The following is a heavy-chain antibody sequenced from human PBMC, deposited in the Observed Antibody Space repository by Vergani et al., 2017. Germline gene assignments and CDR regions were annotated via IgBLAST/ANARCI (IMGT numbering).Heavy chain of an antibody. D-gene: IGHD3-22*01. J-gene: IGHJ3*01. Sequence: QLQLQESGPGLVKPSEILSLSCRVSGDSISRSHYYWGFIRQPPGKGLEWIGSISSSGRPYYNPTLKRRVAFSVDTSKNLFSRGLKSVTATDTGMYYCARPVGPSAIADGYPVWGQGTMVTVS. CDR2: ISSSGRP. V-gene: IGHV4-39*02. CDR1: GDSISRSHYY. CDR3: ARPVGPSAIADGYPV.